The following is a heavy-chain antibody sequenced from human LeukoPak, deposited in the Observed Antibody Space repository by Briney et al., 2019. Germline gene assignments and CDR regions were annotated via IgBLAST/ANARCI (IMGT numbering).Heavy chain of an antibody. Sequence: GASVKVSCKASGYTFSGYGITWVRQAPGQGLEWMGWISAYNGNFNYAQKFQARVTMTTDTSTSTAYLELRSLRFDDTAVYYCAKDIYYGSGSYPGNWGQGTLVTVSS. D-gene: IGHD3-10*01. CDR1: GYTFSGYG. J-gene: IGHJ4*02. V-gene: IGHV1-18*01. CDR3: AKDIYYGSGSYPGN. CDR2: ISAYNGNF.